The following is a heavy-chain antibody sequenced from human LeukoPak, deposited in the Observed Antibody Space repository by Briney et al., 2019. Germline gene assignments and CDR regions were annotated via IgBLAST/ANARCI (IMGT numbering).Heavy chain of an antibody. V-gene: IGHV3-53*01. Sequence: GGSLRLSCAASGFTVSSNYMSWVRQAPGKGLEWVSVFYSGGSRYYTDSVEGRFTISRDNSKNSLDLQMNSLRAEDTAVYYCARYIPARNGYFEYWGQGTLVTVSS. CDR1: GFTVSSNY. D-gene: IGHD2-21*01. CDR2: FYSGGSR. CDR3: ARYIPARNGYFEY. J-gene: IGHJ4*02.